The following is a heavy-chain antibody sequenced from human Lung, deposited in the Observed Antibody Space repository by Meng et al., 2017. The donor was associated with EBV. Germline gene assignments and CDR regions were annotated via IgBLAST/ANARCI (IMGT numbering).Heavy chain of an antibody. CDR3: AVTRYCSGGSCFDY. V-gene: IGHV4-34*01. Sequence: QVQLQRWGAGLLKPSETLSLTCAVYGGSFSGSYWSWIRQPPGKGLEWIGEINHSGSTNYNPSLKSRVTISVDTSKNQFSLKLSSVTAADTAVYYCAVTRYCSGGSCFDYWGQGTLVTVSS. D-gene: IGHD2-15*01. CDR2: INHSGST. J-gene: IGHJ4*02. CDR1: GGSFSGSY.